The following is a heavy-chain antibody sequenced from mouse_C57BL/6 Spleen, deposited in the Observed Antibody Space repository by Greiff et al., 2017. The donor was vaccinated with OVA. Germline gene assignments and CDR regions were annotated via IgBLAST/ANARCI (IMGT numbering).Heavy chain of an antibody. V-gene: IGHV1-82*01. CDR2: IYPGDGDT. CDR1: GYAFSSSW. J-gene: IGHJ1*03. D-gene: IGHD2-1*01. Sequence: VMLVESGPELVKPGASVKISCKASGYAFSSSWMNWVKQRPGKGLEWIGRIYPGDGDTNYNGKFKGKATLTADKSSSTAYMQLSSLTSEDSAVYFCARENIYYGNYGYFDVWGTGTTVTVSS. CDR3: ARENIYYGNYGYFDV.